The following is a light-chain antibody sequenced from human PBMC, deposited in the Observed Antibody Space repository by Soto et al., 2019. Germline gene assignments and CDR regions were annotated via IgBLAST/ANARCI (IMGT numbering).Light chain of an antibody. CDR1: QTVTSSY. Sequence: DIVLTQSPGTLSLSPGERATLSCRASQTVTSSYLAWYQQKPGQAPRLLIYGASSRATGIPDRFRGSGSGTDFTLTISRLEPEDFAVYSCQQYGSSPTFGQGTKVDIK. CDR2: GAS. CDR3: QQYGSSPT. V-gene: IGKV3-20*01. J-gene: IGKJ1*01.